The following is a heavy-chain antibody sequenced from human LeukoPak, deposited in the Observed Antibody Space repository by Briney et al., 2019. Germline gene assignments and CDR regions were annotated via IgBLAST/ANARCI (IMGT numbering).Heavy chain of an antibody. CDR1: GASIRSYY. CDR2: IYYSGST. CDR3: ASVDILTGYSFDH. J-gene: IGHJ5*02. D-gene: IGHD3-9*01. V-gene: IGHV4-59*12. Sequence: SETLSLTCTVSGASIRSYYWSWIRQPPGKGLEWIGNIYYSGSTNYNPSLKSRVTISVDPSNNQFSLNVNSVTAADTAVYYFASVDILTGYSFDHWGQGTLVTVSS.